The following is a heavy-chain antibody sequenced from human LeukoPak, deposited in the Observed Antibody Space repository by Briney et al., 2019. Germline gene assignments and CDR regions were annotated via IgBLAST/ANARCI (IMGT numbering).Heavy chain of an antibody. V-gene: IGHV3-49*04. J-gene: IGHJ4*02. CDR3: TRPLTTYDFWSGYYGGRDY. D-gene: IGHD3-3*01. Sequence: PGGSLRLSCTASGFTFGDYAMSWVRQAPGKGLEWVGFIRSKAYGGTTEYAASVKGRFTISRDDSKSIAYLQMNSLKAEDAAVYYCTRPLTTYDFWSGYYGGRDYWGQGTLVTVSS. CDR2: IRSKAYGGTT. CDR1: GFTFGDYA.